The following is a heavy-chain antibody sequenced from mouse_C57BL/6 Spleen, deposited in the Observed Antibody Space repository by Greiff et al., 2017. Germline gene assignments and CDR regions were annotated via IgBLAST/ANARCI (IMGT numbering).Heavy chain of an antibody. CDR1: GYTFTGYW. D-gene: IGHD1-1*01. V-gene: IGHV1-9*01. CDR3: ASITTVVASRAWFAY. Sequence: VQLVESGAELMKPGASVKLSCKATGYTFTGYWIEWVKQRPGHGLEWIGEILPGSGSTNYNEKFKGKATFTADTSSNTAYMQLSSLTTEDSAIYYCASITTVVASRAWFAYWGQGTLVTVSA. J-gene: IGHJ3*01. CDR2: ILPGSGST.